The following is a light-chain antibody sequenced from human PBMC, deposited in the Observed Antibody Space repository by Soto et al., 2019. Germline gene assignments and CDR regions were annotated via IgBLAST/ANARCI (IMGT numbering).Light chain of an antibody. CDR1: QSLLHRNGYNY. CDR2: LGS. Sequence: DIVMTQSPLSLPVTPGEPASISCRSSQSLLHRNGYNYLDWYLQKPGQSPQLLIYLGSNRASGVPDMYSGSGSGTDFTLKISRVEGEDVGVYYCMQALQTPTFGGGTKVEIK. CDR3: MQALQTPT. J-gene: IGKJ4*01. V-gene: IGKV2-28*01.